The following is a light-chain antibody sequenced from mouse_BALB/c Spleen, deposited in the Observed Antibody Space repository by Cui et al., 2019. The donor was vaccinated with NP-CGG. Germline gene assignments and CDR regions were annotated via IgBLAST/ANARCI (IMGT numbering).Light chain of an antibody. CDR3: ALWYSNHWV. CDR2: GTK. J-gene: IGLJ1*01. Sequence: QAVVTQESALTTSPGETVTLTCRSSTGAVTTSNYANWVQEKPDHLFTGLIGGTKNRAPGVPARFSGSLIGDKAALTTTGAQTEDEAKYFCALWYSNHWVFGGGTKLTVL. V-gene: IGLV1*01. CDR1: TGAVTTSNY.